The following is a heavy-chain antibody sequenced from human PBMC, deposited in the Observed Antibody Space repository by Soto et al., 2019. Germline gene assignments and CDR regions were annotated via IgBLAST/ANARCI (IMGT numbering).Heavy chain of an antibody. CDR3: ARETITPTTVVTGIWGAPRKTSQYNYFDP. CDR2: IYRGGST. D-gene: IGHD4-17*01. Sequence: GGSLRLSCAASGFTVSSNYMSWVRQAPGGGLEWVSVIYRGGSTYYADSVKGRFTISRDNSKNTLYLQMSSLRAEDTAVYYCARETITPTTVVTGIWGAPRKTSQYNYFDPWGQGTLVTVSS. J-gene: IGHJ5*02. CDR1: GFTVSSNY. V-gene: IGHV3-66*01.